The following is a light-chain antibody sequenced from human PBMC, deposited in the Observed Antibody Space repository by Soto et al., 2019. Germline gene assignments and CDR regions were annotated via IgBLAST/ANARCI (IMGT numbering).Light chain of an antibody. V-gene: IGLV1-47*02. J-gene: IGLJ2*01. Sequence: QLVLPQTPSVSGTPGQTVTISCSGSSSNIGRNYVYWYQQLPGAAPKLLMYSHNIRPSGVPDRFSASTSGTSASLVISGLRSEDEADDHCATWDDDVSGVVFGGGTKLTVL. CDR2: SHN. CDR3: ATWDDDVSGVV. CDR1: SSNIGRNY.